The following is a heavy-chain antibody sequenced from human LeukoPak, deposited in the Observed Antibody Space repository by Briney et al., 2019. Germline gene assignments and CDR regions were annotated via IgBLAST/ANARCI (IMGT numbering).Heavy chain of an antibody. J-gene: IGHJ4*02. V-gene: IGHV1-46*01. CDR1: GYTFTSYY. CDR3: ARGEGSGSRNPYYFDY. CDR2: INPSGGST. D-gene: IGHD1-26*01. Sequence: GASVKVSCKASGYTFTSYYMHWVGQAPGQGLEWMGIINPSGGSTSYAQKFQGRVTMTRDMSTSTVYMELSSLRSEDTAVYYCARGEGSGSRNPYYFDYWGQGTLVTVSS.